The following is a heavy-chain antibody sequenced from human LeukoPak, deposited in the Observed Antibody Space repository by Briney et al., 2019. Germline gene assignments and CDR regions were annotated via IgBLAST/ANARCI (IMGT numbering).Heavy chain of an antibody. CDR1: GYTFTSYG. CDR3: ARSDSSGYYPDSYYMDV. CDR2: ISAYNGNT. D-gene: IGHD3-22*01. J-gene: IGHJ6*03. V-gene: IGHV1-18*01. Sequence: ASVKVSCKASGYTFTSYGISWVRQAPGQGLEWMGWISAYNGNTNYAQKLQGRVTMTTDTSTSTAYMELRSLRSDDTAAYYCARSDSSGYYPDSYYMDVWGKGTTVTVSS.